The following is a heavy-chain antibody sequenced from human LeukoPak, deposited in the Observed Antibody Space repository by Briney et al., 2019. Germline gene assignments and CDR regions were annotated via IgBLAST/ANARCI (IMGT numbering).Heavy chain of an antibody. CDR3: AGYGDYSVGMDV. Sequence: GASVKVSCKASGYTFTSYDIYWVRQATGQWLEWMGWMNPNSGNTGYAQKFQGRVTMTRNTSISTAYMELSSLRSEDTAVYYCAGYGDYSVGMDVWGQGTTVTVSS. D-gene: IGHD4-17*01. J-gene: IGHJ6*02. V-gene: IGHV1-8*01. CDR1: GYTFTSYD. CDR2: MNPNSGNT.